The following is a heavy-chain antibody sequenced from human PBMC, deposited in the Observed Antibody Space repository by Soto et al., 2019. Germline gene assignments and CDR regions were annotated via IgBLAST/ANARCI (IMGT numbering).Heavy chain of an antibody. CDR2: ISGGGVAT. V-gene: IGHV3-23*01. CDR3: AKGRESSGSYRPFDY. D-gene: IGHD3-22*01. Sequence: EVQVLESGGGLGQPGGSLRLSCAASGFTFSSYAMSWVRQAPGKGLEWVSAISGGGVATNYADFVKGRFTISRDNSKNTLYLQMNSLRAEDTAVYYCAKGRESSGSYRPFDYWGQGTLVTVSS. J-gene: IGHJ4*02. CDR1: GFTFSSYA.